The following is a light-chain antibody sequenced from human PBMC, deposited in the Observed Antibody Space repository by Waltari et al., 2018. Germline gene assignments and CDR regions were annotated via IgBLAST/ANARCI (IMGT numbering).Light chain of an antibody. J-gene: IGKJ4*01. V-gene: IGKV1-33*01. CDR1: QDIDNN. CDR2: ASS. Sequence: DIQMTQSPSSLSASVGDRVIITCRASQDIDNNLNWYQQKPGKSPKLLIYASSTLETGVPSRFIGSGSGRKFSVTISILQPEDFATYYCRQFDNVPLTFGGGTQVDI. CDR3: RQFDNVPLT.